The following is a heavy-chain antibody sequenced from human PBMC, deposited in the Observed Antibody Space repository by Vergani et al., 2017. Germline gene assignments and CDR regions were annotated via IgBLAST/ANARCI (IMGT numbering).Heavy chain of an antibody. V-gene: IGHV3-21*01. CDR1: GFTFSSYS. Sequence: EVQLVESGGGLVKPGGSLRLSCAASGFTFSSYSMNWVRQAPGKGLEWVSSISSSSSYIYYADSVKGRFTISRDNAKNSLYLQMNSLRAEDTAVYYCVREGNSSSWPYYYYGMDVWGQGTTVTVSS. D-gene: IGHD6-13*01. J-gene: IGHJ6*02. CDR2: ISSSSSYI. CDR3: VREGNSSSWPYYYYGMDV.